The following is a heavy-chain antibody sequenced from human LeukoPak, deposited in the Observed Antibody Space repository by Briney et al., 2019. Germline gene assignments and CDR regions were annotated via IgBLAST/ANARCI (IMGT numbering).Heavy chain of an antibody. CDR3: ARVNWNPDY. CDR1: GDSISSGYY. D-gene: IGHD1-20*01. V-gene: IGHV4-38-2*01. CDR2: IYHTGST. Sequence: SETLSLTCAVSGDSISSGYYWGWIRQPPGKGLEWIGTIYHTGSTYSNPSLKSRVTISVDTSKNLFSLKLSSVTAADAAVYYCARVNWNPDYWGQGTLVTVSS. J-gene: IGHJ4*02.